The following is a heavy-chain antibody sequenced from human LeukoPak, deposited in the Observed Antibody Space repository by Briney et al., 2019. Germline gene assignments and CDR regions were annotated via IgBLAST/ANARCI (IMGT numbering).Heavy chain of an antibody. V-gene: IGHV4-39*01. CDR1: GGSISSSAYH. J-gene: IGHJ4*02. D-gene: IGHD2-15*01. Sequence: SETLSLTCTVSGGSISSSAYHWGWIRQPPGKGLEWIGSIHNSGSTYYNPSLKSRVTISVRTSKNQFSLKLSSVTAADTALYYCARLWSTYCNGGSCPHQPNYWGQGTLLTVSS. CDR3: ARLWSTYCNGGSCPHQPNY. CDR2: IHNSGST.